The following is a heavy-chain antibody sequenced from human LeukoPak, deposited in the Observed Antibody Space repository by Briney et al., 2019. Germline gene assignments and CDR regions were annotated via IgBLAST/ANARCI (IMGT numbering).Heavy chain of an antibody. CDR2: INHSGST. J-gene: IGHJ4*02. V-gene: IGHV4-34*01. CDR3: ARGLWVGGLVDY. Sequence: PSETLSLTCAVYGGSFSGYYWSWIRQPPGKGLEWIGEINHSGSTNYNPSLKSRVTISVDTSKNQFSLKLSSVTAADTAVYYCARGLWVGGLVDYWGQGTLVTVSS. CDR1: GGSFSGYY. D-gene: IGHD3-16*01.